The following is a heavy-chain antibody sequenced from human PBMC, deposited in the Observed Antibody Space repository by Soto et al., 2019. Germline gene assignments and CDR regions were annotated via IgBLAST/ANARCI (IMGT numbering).Heavy chain of an antibody. J-gene: IGHJ4*02. V-gene: IGHV1-18*01. Sequence: QVQLVQSGAEVKKPGASVKVSCKASGYTFTSYGISWVRQAPGQGLEWMGRISAYNGNTNYAQKLQGRVTRATDTSTGTAYMELRSLRSDDTAVYYCARGYPYYYDSSGYYYEFVYYFDYWGQGTLVTVSS. D-gene: IGHD3-22*01. CDR3: ARGYPYYYDSSGYYYEFVYYFDY. CDR2: ISAYNGNT. CDR1: GYTFTSYG.